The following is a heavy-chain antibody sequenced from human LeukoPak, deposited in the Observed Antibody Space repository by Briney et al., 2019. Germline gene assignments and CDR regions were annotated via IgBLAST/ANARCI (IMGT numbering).Heavy chain of an antibody. Sequence: SETLSLTCTVSGASISSGGYYWSWIRQRPGKGLEWIGHIYYSGSTDYSPSLKSRVTISVDMSRKQFSLKLSSVTAADTAVYYCARGGLYWGQGTLVTVSS. V-gene: IGHV4-31*03. CDR1: GASISSGGYY. CDR3: ARGGLY. CDR2: IYYSGST. J-gene: IGHJ4*02.